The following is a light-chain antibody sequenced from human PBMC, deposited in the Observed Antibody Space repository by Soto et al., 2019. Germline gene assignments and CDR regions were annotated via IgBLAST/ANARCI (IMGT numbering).Light chain of an antibody. CDR1: QSVNQK. Sequence: EIVFTQSPATLSVSPGERATLSCRASQSVNQKLGWYQQKPGQAPRLLIYVASYRATGIPARFSGSGSGTEYTLTISNLQAEDFAVYYCQQFNNWPHTFGQGTRLEN. J-gene: IGKJ5*01. CDR2: VAS. CDR3: QQFNNWPHT. V-gene: IGKV3-15*01.